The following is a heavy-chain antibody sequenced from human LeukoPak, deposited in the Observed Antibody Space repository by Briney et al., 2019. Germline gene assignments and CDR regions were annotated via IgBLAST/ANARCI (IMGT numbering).Heavy chain of an antibody. CDR2: INQDGSRK. CDR3: ARGGEYSYVDY. J-gene: IGHJ4*02. D-gene: IGHD5-18*01. V-gene: IGHV3-7*04. Sequence: RPGGSLRLSCAGSGFSLSSYWMSWARQAPGKGLEWVASINQDGSRKFYVDSVKGRFTISRDNAKNSLYLEMNSLRAEDTAVYYCARGGEYSYVDYWGQGTLVTVSS. CDR1: GFSLSSYW.